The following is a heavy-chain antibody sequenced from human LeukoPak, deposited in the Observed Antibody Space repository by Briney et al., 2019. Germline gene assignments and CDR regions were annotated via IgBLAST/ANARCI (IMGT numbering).Heavy chain of an antibody. V-gene: IGHV1-8*01. D-gene: IGHD2-2*02. CDR2: MNPNSGNT. Sequence: ASVKVSCKASGYTFTNYDINWVRQATGKGLEWMGWMNPNSGNTGYAQKFQGRVTMTRNTSISTAYMELSSLRSEDTAVYYCARVDCSSTSCYKSYYYYGIDVWGQGTTVTVSS. CDR3: ARVDCSSTSCYKSYYYYGIDV. CDR1: GYTFTNYD. J-gene: IGHJ6*02.